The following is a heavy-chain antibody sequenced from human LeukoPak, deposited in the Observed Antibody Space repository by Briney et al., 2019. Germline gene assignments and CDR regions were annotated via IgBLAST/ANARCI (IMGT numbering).Heavy chain of an antibody. J-gene: IGHJ4*02. D-gene: IGHD3-10*01. V-gene: IGHV3-30*02. CDR3: AKDGRPNYGSGSYGGTHFDY. CDR1: GFTFSTYG. CDR2: IRYDGSNT. Sequence: GGSLRLSCSASGFTFSTYGMHWVRQAPGKGLEWVAFIRYDGSNTYYADSVKGRFTISRDNSKNTLYLQMNSLRAEDTAVYYCAKDGRPNYGSGSYGGTHFDYWGQGNLVTVSS.